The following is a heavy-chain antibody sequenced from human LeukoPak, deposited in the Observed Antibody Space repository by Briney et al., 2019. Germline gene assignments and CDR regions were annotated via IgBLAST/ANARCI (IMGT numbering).Heavy chain of an antibody. CDR2: ISDDDTTI. J-gene: IGHJ4*02. Sequence: PGGSLRLSCTVPGFSFSSYQMNWVRQAPGKGLEWVSHISDDDTTIYYADSVKGRFTISRDDAKSSLYLEMKSLRAEDTAIYYCARGHGTSWFPFDSWGQGTLVTVSS. CDR3: ARGHGTSWFPFDS. CDR1: GFSFSSYQ. V-gene: IGHV3-48*03. D-gene: IGHD6-13*01.